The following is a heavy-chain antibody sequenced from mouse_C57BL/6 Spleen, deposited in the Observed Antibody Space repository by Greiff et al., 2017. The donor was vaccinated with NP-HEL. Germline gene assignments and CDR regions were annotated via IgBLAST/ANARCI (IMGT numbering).Heavy chain of an antibody. CDR2: ISSGGDYI. J-gene: IGHJ2*01. CDR1: GFTFSSYA. Sequence: EVHLVESGEGLVKPGGSLKLSCAASGFTFSSYAMSWVRQTPEKRLEWVAYISSGGDYIYYADTVKGRFTISRDNARNTLYLQMSSLKSEDTAMYYCSTVVAPYYFDYWGQGTTLTVSS. V-gene: IGHV5-9-1*02. CDR3: STVVAPYYFDY. D-gene: IGHD1-1*01.